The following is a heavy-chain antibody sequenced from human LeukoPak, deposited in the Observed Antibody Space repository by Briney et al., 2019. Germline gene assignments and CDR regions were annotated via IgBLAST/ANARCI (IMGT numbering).Heavy chain of an antibody. D-gene: IGHD2-2*03. Sequence: PGGSRRLSCAASGFTFSSYGMSWVRQAPGKGLEWVSAISGSGGSTYYADSVKGRFTISRDNSKNTLYLHMNSLRAEDTAVYYCARVDEGNYFDYWGQGTLVTVSS. CDR3: ARVDEGNYFDY. CDR2: ISGSGGST. J-gene: IGHJ4*02. CDR1: GFTFSSYG. V-gene: IGHV3-23*01.